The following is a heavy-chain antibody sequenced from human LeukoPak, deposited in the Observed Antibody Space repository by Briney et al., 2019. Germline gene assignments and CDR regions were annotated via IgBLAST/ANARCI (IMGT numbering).Heavy chain of an antibody. J-gene: IGHJ5*02. D-gene: IGHD6-25*01. Sequence: ASVKVSCKASGYTFTSYGFNWVRQAPGQGHEWMGWISGKDGRTRYAQKFQGRGTMTIDTSTSTAYMELRSLTSDDTAVYYCARDGELGAALGGASYFWLDPWGQGTLVTVSS. CDR3: ARDGELGAALGGASYFWLDP. CDR2: ISGKDGRT. CDR1: GYTFTSYG. V-gene: IGHV1-18*04.